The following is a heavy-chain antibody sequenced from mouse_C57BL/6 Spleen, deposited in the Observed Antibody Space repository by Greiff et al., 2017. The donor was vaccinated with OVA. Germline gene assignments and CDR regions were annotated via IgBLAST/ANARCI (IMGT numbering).Heavy chain of an antibody. D-gene: IGHD1-1*01. CDR2: IDPETGGT. CDR1: GYTFTDYE. CDR3: TRDYYGSRDYAMDY. J-gene: IGHJ4*01. V-gene: IGHV1-15*01. Sequence: VQLQQSGAELVRPGASVTLSCKASGYTFTDYEMHWVKQTPVHGLEWIGAIDPETGGTAYNQTFKGKAILTADKSSSTAYMELRSLTAEDSAVYYCTRDYYGSRDYAMDYWGQGTSVTVSS.